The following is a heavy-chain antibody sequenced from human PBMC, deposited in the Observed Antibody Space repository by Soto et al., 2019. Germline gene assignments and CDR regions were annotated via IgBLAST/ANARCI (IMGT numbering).Heavy chain of an antibody. V-gene: IGHV4-59*01. CDR2: IYYNGST. D-gene: IGHD2-15*01. CDR1: GGSINLYY. J-gene: IGHJ5*02. Sequence: SETLSLTCTVSGGSINLYYWSWIRQPPGKGLEWIGDIYYNGSTNYNPSLKSRVTMFLDTSKSQFSLKVRSVTAADTAVYYYARAPPYCSPTICHPNWFGPWGQGTQVTVSS. CDR3: ARAPPYCSPTICHPNWFGP.